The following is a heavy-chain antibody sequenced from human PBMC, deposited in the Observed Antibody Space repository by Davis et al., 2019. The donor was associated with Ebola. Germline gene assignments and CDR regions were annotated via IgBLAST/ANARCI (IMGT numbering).Heavy chain of an antibody. CDR3: ARDPTRTYYDFWSGSSDYYYGMDV. CDR1: GGTFSSYA. D-gene: IGHD3-3*01. V-gene: IGHV1-69*13. Sequence: AASVKVSCKASGGTFSSYAISWVRQAPGQGLEWMGGIIPIFGTANYAQKFQGRVTITADDSTSTAYMDLSSLRAEDTAVYYCARDPTRTYYDFWSGSSDYYYGMDVWGQGTTVTVSS. CDR2: IIPIFGTA. J-gene: IGHJ6*02.